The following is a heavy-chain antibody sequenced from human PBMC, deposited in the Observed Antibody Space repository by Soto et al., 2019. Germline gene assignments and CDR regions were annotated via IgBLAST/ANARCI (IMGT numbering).Heavy chain of an antibody. CDR1: GGSISSGGYY. J-gene: IGHJ6*02. CDR3: ARDRGYDYYYYGMDV. Sequence: QVQLQESGPRLVKPSQTLSLTCTVSGGSISSGGYYWSWIRQHPGKGLEWIGYIYYSGSTDYNPSLKSRVTLSVDTSKNQFSPKLSSVTASDTAVYYCARDRGYDYYYYGMDVWGQGTTVPVSS. D-gene: IGHD5-12*01. V-gene: IGHV4-31*03. CDR2: IYYSGST.